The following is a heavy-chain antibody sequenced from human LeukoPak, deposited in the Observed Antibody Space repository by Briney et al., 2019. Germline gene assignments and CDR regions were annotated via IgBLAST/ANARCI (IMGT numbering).Heavy chain of an antibody. CDR1: GFTFSNYA. CDR3: AKILPSITMVRGVNFDY. Sequence: GGSLRLSCAASGFTFSNYAMSGARQAPAKGLEWVSAISCSGGSTHYADPVKGRFTLYRHNSKNTLYLQMNSLRDEDTAVYYCAKILPSITMVRGVNFDYWGQGTLVTVSS. D-gene: IGHD3-10*01. J-gene: IGHJ4*02. CDR2: ISCSGGST. V-gene: IGHV3-23*01.